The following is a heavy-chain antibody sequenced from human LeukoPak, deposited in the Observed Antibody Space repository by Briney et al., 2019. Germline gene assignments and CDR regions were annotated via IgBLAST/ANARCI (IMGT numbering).Heavy chain of an antibody. CDR2: ISGSGGST. V-gene: IGHV3-23*01. D-gene: IGHD6-13*01. CDR1: GFTFSSYA. CDR3: AKDGASIAAAASYYGMDV. Sequence: GGSLRLSCAASGFTFSSYAMSWVRQAPGKGLEWVSAISGSGGSTYYADSVKGRFTISRDNSKNTLYLQMNSLRAEDTAVYYCAKDGASIAAAASYYGMDVWGQGTTVTVSS. J-gene: IGHJ6*02.